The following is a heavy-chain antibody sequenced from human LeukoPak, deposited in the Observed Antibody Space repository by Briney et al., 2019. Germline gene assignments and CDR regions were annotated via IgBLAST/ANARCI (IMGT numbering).Heavy chain of an antibody. CDR3: AKDTYSRGFFLVGYFDY. Sequence: GGSLRLSCGASGFTFSTYGMHWVRQAPGKGLEWVAFIRYDGSNKYYADSVKGRFTISRDNSKNTLYLQMNSLRAEDTAVYYCAKDTYSRGFFLVGYFDYWGQGTLVTVSS. J-gene: IGHJ4*02. CDR2: IRYDGSNK. CDR1: GFTFSTYG. D-gene: IGHD3-3*01. V-gene: IGHV3-30*02.